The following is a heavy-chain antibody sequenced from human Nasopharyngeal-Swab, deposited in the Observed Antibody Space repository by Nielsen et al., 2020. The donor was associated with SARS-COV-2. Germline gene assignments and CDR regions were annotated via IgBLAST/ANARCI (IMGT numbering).Heavy chain of an antibody. CDR1: GFSLNINW. CDR3: GTVFEI. D-gene: IGHD4-17*01. CDR2: IANDGSGT. V-gene: IGHV3-74*01. J-gene: IGHJ3*02. Sequence: GESLKISCVASGFSLNINWMHWVRQVPGKGLMLVARIANDGSGTSYADSVRGRFTISRDDTKNTGYLQMNSLIAEDTAVYYCGTVFEIWGQGTMVTVSS.